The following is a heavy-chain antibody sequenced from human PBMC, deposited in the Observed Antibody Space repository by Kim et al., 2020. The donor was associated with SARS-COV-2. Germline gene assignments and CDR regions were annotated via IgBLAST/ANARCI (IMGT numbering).Heavy chain of an antibody. CDR3: ARSRGYSPSWFFDF. Sequence: ADSVRDRVTNSRENSKNTVYLQMNRLRTEDTAVYYCARSRGYSPSWFFDFWGQGTLVTVSS. V-gene: IGHV3-30*01. J-gene: IGHJ4*02. D-gene: IGHD6-13*01.